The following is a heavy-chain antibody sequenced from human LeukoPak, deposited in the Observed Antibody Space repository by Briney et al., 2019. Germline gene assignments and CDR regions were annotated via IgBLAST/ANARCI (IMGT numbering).Heavy chain of an antibody. CDR2: ISFDGGNK. J-gene: IGHJ6*03. Sequence: PGRSLRLSCAASGFTFSSYAMHWVRQAPGKGLEWVALISFDGGNKFYADSVKGRFTISRDNSKNTLYLQMNSLRTEDTAVYSCARDGGGYSTYYYMDVWGKGTTVTVSS. V-gene: IGHV3-30*04. CDR1: GFTFSSYA. D-gene: IGHD2-15*01. CDR3: ARDGGGYSTYYYMDV.